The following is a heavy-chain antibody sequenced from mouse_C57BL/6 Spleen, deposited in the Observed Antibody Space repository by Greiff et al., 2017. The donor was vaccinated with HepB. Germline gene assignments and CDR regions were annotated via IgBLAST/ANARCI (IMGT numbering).Heavy chain of an antibody. D-gene: IGHD1-1*01. CDR1: GYAFSSYW. J-gene: IGHJ1*03. CDR3: ARGLYGSSSNWYFDV. Sequence: LQQSGASVKISCKASGYAFSSYWMNWVKQRPGKGLEWIGQIYPGDGDTNYNGKFKGKATLTADKSSSTAYMQLSSLTSEDSAVYFWARGLYGSSSNWYFDVWGTGTTVTVSS. V-gene: IGHV1-80*01. CDR2: IYPGDGDT.